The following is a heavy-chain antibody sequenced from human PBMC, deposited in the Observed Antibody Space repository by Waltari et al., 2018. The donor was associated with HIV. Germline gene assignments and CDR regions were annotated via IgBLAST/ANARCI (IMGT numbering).Heavy chain of an antibody. Sequence: EARQVESGGGLVKDGGSRRLSCAASGFTLSSYWRHWVSHRPGKGLVVVSRSNSDGSITSHADSVKGRFTISRDNARNTLYLQMNSLGAEDTAMYYCAKGGTSGYTFGFGRWGQGTLVTVSS. CDR3: AKGGTSGYTFGFGR. J-gene: IGHJ1*01. CDR1: GFTLSSYW. CDR2: SNSDGSIT. D-gene: IGHD5-18*01. V-gene: IGHV3-74*01.